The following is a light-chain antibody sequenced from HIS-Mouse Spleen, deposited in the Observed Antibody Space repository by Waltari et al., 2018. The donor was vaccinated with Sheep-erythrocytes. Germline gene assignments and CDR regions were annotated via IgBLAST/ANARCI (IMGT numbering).Light chain of an antibody. CDR2: GAS. CDR3: QQDGSSPLT. J-gene: IGKJ4*01. CDR1: QNVSSSY. Sequence: IVLTPSPGTLSLSPGEIHTLSCRASQNVSSSYLAWYQQKPGQAPRLLIYGASSRATGIPDRFSGSGSGTDFTLTISRLEPEDFAVYYCQQDGSSPLTFGGGTKVEIK. V-gene: IGKV3-20*01.